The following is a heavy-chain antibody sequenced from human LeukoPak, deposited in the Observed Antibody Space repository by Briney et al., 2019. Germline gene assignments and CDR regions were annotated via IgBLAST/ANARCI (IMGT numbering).Heavy chain of an antibody. Sequence: SETLSLTCAVYGGSFSGYYWSWIRQPPGKGLEWIGEISHSGSTNYNPSLKSRVTISVDTSKNQFSLKLSSVTAADTAVYYCARAAYSGSYHSDYWGQGTLVTVSS. V-gene: IGHV4-34*01. CDR3: ARAAYSGSYHSDY. CDR2: ISHSGST. CDR1: GGSFSGYY. J-gene: IGHJ4*02. D-gene: IGHD1-26*01.